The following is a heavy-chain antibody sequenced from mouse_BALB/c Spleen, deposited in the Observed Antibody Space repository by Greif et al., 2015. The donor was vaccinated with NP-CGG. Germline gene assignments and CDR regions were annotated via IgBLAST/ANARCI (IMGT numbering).Heavy chain of an antibody. CDR3: NAGYGNYVNY. CDR1: GFNIKDYY. CDR2: IDPENGDT. J-gene: IGHJ4*01. D-gene: IGHD2-10*02. Sequence: VQLQQSGAELVRSGASVKLSCTASGFNIKDYYMHWVKQRPEQGLEWIGWIDPENGDTEYAPKFQGKATMTADTSSNTAYLQLSSLTSEDTAVYYCNAGYGNYVNYWGQGTSVTVSS. V-gene: IGHV14-4*02.